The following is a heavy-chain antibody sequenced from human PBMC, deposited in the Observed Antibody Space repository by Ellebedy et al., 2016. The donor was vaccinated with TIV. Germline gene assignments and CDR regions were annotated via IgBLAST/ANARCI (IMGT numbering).Heavy chain of an antibody. D-gene: IGHD5-18*01. CDR1: GFTFSSYG. CDR3: ARDVNSYGEYYFDY. V-gene: IGHV3-30*03. J-gene: IGHJ4*02. CDR2: ISYDGSNK. Sequence: GESLKISXAASGFTFSSYGMHWVSQAPGKGLEWVAVISYDGSNKYYADSVKGRFTISRDNSKHTVYLQMNSLRAEDTAVYYCARDVNSYGEYYFDYWGLGTLVTVSS.